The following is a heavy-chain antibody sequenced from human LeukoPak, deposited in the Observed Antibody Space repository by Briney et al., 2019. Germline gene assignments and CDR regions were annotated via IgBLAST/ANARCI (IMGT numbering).Heavy chain of an antibody. D-gene: IGHD6-13*01. J-gene: IGHJ6*03. Sequence: GGSLRLSCTGSRFTFDDYAMSWVRQAPGKGLEWVGFIRSKPYGGTTEYAASVKGRFTISRDDSKSIAYLQMNSLKTEDTAVYYCSRGGDLAAADNYYYYYMDVWGKGTTVTVSS. CDR3: SRGGDLAAADNYYYYYMDV. CDR1: RFTFDDYA. V-gene: IGHV3-49*04. CDR2: IRSKPYGGTT.